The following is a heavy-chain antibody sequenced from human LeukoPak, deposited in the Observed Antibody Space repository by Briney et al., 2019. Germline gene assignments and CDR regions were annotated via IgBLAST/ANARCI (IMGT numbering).Heavy chain of an antibody. V-gene: IGHV1-69*13. CDR2: IIPIFGTA. D-gene: IGHD5-24*01. Sequence: SVKVSCKASGGTFSSYAISWVRQAPGQGLEWMGGIIPIFGTANYAQKFQGRVTITADESTSTAYMELSSLRSEDTAVYYCASPGRDGYNYYFDYWGQGTLVTVSS. J-gene: IGHJ4*02. CDR3: ASPGRDGYNYYFDY. CDR1: GGTFSSYA.